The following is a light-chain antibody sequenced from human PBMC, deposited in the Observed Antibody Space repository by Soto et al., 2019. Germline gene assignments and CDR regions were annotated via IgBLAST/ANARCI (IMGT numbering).Light chain of an antibody. J-gene: IGKJ3*01. CDR2: GAS. CDR3: QQYKKCPRFT. V-gene: IGKV3-15*01. CDR1: QSVCGN. Sequence: EIVMTQSPATLSVSPGERATLSCRASQSVCGNFAWCQQRPGQAPRLLIYGASTRATGIPARFSGSGSGTQFNLSISSLQSEDLAVYHCQQYKKCPRFTFGPGTRVDIK.